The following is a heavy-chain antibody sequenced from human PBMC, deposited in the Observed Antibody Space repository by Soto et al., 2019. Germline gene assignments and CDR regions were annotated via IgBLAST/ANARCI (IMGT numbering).Heavy chain of an antibody. CDR2: IKGDGITT. J-gene: IGHJ4*02. CDR3: ARGAFGAYYLDY. V-gene: IGHV3-74*01. CDR1: GFTFSSYW. Sequence: EVQLVDSGGGLVQPGGSLRLSCAASGFTFSSYWIHWVRQAPGEGLVWVSRIKGDGITTNYADPVKGRFTISRDYAKNTVFLQMNSLRAEDTAVYYCARGAFGAYYLDYWGQGTLVTVSS. D-gene: IGHD3-3*01.